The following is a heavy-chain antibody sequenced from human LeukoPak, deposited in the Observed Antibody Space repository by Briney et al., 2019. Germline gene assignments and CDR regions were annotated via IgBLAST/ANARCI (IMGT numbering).Heavy chain of an antibody. CDR1: GFTFSNYW. J-gene: IGHJ4*02. Sequence: PGGSLRLSCAASGFTFSNYWMSWVRQAPGKGLEWVANIKEDGSEKYYVDSVKGRFTISRDNAKNSLYLQMNSLRAEDTAVYYCARVLGYSPDGFDYWGQGTLVTVSS. V-gene: IGHV3-7*01. CDR2: IKEDGSEK. D-gene: IGHD5-18*01. CDR3: ARVLGYSPDGFDY.